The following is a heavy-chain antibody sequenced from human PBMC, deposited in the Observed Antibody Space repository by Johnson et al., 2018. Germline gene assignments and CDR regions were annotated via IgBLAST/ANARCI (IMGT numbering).Heavy chain of an antibody. Sequence: QVQLVQSGAEVKKLGSSVKVSCKASGGTFSSYAISWVRQAPGQGLEWMGGIIPIFGTANYAQKFQGRVPITAGEPTSTAHRELSSLRTEATAVYYCASRAYCSSTSCYPNYYYYGMDVWGQGTTVTVSS. J-gene: IGHJ6*02. CDR2: IIPIFGTA. D-gene: IGHD2-2*01. CDR1: GGTFSSYA. V-gene: IGHV1-69*01. CDR3: ASRAYCSSTSCYPNYYYYGMDV.